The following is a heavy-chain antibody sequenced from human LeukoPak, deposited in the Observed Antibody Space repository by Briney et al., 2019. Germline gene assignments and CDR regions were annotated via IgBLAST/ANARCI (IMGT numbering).Heavy chain of an antibody. CDR1: GYTFTSYG. CDR2: ISAYNGNT. V-gene: IGHV1-18*01. CDR3: ASVGGGDILTGYYYFDY. D-gene: IGHD3-9*01. J-gene: IGHJ4*02. Sequence: ASVKVSCKASGYTFTSYGISWVRQAPGQGLEWMGWISAYNGNTNYAQKLQGRVTMTTDTSTSTAYMELRSLRSDDTAVYYCASVGGGDILTGYYYFDYWGQGTLVTVSS.